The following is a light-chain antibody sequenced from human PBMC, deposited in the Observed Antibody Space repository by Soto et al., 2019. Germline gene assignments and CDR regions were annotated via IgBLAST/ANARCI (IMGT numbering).Light chain of an antibody. V-gene: IGLV1-44*01. CDR2: NNN. Sequence: QSVLTQPPSASGTPGQRVTISCSGSSSNIGSNTVNWYQQLPGTAPKLLIYNNNQRPSGVPDRFSGSKSGTSASLPISGLQSEDEADYYCGAWDDSLNGPVFGGGTKLTVL. CDR1: SSNIGSNT. CDR3: GAWDDSLNGPV. J-gene: IGLJ2*01.